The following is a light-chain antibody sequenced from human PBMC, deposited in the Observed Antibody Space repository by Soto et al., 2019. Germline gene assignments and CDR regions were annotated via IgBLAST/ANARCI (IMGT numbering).Light chain of an antibody. Sequence: DIQLTQSPSSLSASVGDRVSITCRASQGISTYLNWFQQKPGKAPKLLIYTASSLENGVSSRFSGSGSGTDFTLTITSLQAEDFATYFCQQSYDTLWTFGQGTRVEI. J-gene: IGKJ1*01. CDR2: TAS. CDR1: QGISTY. V-gene: IGKV1-39*01. CDR3: QQSYDTLWT.